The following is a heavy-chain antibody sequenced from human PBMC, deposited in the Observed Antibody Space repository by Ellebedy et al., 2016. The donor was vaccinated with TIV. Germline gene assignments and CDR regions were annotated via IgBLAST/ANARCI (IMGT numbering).Heavy chain of an antibody. D-gene: IGHD2-21*02. CDR3: AREAYCGGDCHIHPYYFDY. CDR2: IYYSGST. V-gene: IGHV4-31*03. Sequence: LRLSXTVSGGSISSGGYYWSWIRQHPGKGLEWIGYIYYSGSTYYNPSLKSRVTISVDTSKNQFSLKLSSVTAADTAVYYCAREAYCGGDCHIHPYYFDYWGQGTLVTVSS. CDR1: GGSISSGGYY. J-gene: IGHJ4*02.